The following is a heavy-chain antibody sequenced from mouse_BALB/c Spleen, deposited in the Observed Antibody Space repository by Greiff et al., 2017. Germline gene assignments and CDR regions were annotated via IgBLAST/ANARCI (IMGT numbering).Heavy chain of an antibody. J-gene: IGHJ4*01. D-gene: IGHD1-1*01. V-gene: IGHV5-6-5*01. CDR1: GFTFSSYA. CDR2: ISSGGST. CDR3: ARGGYGSSYPYAMDY. Sequence: EVKLMESGGGLVKPGGSLKLSCAASGFTFSSYAMSWVRQTPEKRLEWVASISSGGSTYYPDSVKGRFTISRDNARNILYLQMSSLRSEDTAMYYCARGGYGSSYPYAMDYWGQGTSVTVSS.